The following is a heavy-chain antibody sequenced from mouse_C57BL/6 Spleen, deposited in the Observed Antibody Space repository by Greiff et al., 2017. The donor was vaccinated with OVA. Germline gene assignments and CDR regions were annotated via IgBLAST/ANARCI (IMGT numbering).Heavy chain of an antibody. V-gene: IGHV1-53*01. CDR3: ARGGTRQLRLPFDY. CDR1: GYTFTSYW. Sequence: VQLQQPGPELVKPGASVKLSCKASGYTFTSYWMHWVKQRPGQGLEWIGNINPSNGGTNYNQKFKSKATLTVDKSSSTAYMQLSSLTSEDSAVYYCARGGTRQLRLPFDYWGQGTTLTVSS. J-gene: IGHJ2*01. D-gene: IGHD3-2*02. CDR2: INPSNGGT.